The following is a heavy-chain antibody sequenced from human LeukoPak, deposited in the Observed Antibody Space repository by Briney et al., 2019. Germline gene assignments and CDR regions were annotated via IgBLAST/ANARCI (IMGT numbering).Heavy chain of an antibody. V-gene: IGHV1-2*06. CDR1: GYTFTGYY. J-gene: IGHJ5*02. CDR2: INPNSGGT. CDR3: ARGPPVLLTPGGWFDP. Sequence: GESLKISCKASGYTFTGYYMHWVRQAPGQGLEWMGRINPNSGGTNYAQKFQGRVTMTRDTSISTAYMELSRLRSDDTAVYYCARGPPVLLTPGGWFDPWGQGTLVTVSS. D-gene: IGHD3-10*01.